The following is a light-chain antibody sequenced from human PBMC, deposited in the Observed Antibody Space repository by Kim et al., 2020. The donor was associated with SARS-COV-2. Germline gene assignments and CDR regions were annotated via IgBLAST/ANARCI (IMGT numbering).Light chain of an antibody. CDR2: GNV. J-gene: IGLJ3*02. CDR1: SSSIGAGYD. Sequence: FTTSCTRGSSSIGAGYDVHWYQQLPGTAPKLLIYGNVNRPSGVPDRFSGSKSGTTASLAITGLQAEDEADYYCQSYDSSLSGWVFGGGTQLTVL. V-gene: IGLV1-40*01. CDR3: QSYDSSLSGWV.